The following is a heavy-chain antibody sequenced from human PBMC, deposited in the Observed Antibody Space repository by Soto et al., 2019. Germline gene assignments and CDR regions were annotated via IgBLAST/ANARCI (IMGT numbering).Heavy chain of an antibody. V-gene: IGHV4-31*03. CDR3: ARDLVRGVGGY. J-gene: IGHJ4*02. CDR2: IYSSGRT. Sequence: QVPLQESGPGLVKPSQTLSLTCSVSGGSVSSGGYYWRWIRPHPGKGLEWIGYIYSSGRTYSTPPRKSRVSRSVDTAKNQCALRLNSGTAADTAGYYCARDLVRGVGGYWGQGTLVTVAA. D-gene: IGHD3-10*01. CDR1: GGSVSSGGYY.